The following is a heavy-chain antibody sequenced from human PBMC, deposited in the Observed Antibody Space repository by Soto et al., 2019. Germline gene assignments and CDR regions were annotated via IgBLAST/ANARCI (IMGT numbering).Heavy chain of an antibody. CDR2: IVPMFGTA. J-gene: IGHJ4*02. Sequence: GASVKVSCKASGGTFSRYALSWVRQAPGQGPEWMGGIVPMFGTANYPQKFQGRVTITADESTSTAYMQLSSLRSEDTAVYYCARGVYYDSRGYYFFFWGQGTLVTVSS. CDR1: GGTFSRYA. D-gene: IGHD3-22*01. V-gene: IGHV1-69*13. CDR3: ARGVYYDSRGYYFFF.